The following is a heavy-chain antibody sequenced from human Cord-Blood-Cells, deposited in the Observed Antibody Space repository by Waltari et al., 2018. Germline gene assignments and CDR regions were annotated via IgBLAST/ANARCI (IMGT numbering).Heavy chain of an antibody. CDR3: ARHQLGINNWYFDL. CDR2: IYYSGST. Sequence: QVQLQESGPGLVKPSETPSLTCTVTGGSISSYYWSWIRQPPGKGLECIGYIYYSGSTNYNPSLKSRVTISVDTSKNQFSLKLSSVTAADTAVYYCARHQLGINNWYFDLWGRGTLVTVSS. J-gene: IGHJ2*01. D-gene: IGHD7-27*01. V-gene: IGHV4-59*08. CDR1: GGSISSYY.